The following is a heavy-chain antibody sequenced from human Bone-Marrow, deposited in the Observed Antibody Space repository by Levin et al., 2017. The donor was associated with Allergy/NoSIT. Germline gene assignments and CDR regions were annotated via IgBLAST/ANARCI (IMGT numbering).Heavy chain of an antibody. V-gene: IGHV3-15*01. D-gene: IGHD2-21*02. CDR1: GFSFTNAW. Sequence: GGSLRLSCVASGFSFTNAWMSWVRQAPGKGLEWVGHIKDNSYGGTTDYAAPVKGRFIISRDDSKNILNLQMNSLKTEDTAVYYCTTDCGGDCYSGNYYTMDVWGQGTSVTVSS. CDR2: IKDNSYGGTT. J-gene: IGHJ6*02. CDR3: TTDCGGDCYSGNYYTMDV.